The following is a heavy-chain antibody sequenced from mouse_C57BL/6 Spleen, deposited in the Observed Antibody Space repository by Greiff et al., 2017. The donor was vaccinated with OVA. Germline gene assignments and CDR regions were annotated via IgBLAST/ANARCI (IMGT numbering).Heavy chain of an antibody. D-gene: IGHD3-2*02. CDR1: GFNIKDDY. V-gene: IGHV14-4*01. CDR3: TQLRLREAMDY. Sequence: EVKLMESGAELVRPGASVKLSCTASGFNIKDDYMHWVKQRPEQGLEWIGWIDPENGDTEYASKFQGKATITADTSSNTAYLQLSSLTSEDTAVYYCTQLRLREAMDYWGQGTSVTVSS. J-gene: IGHJ4*01. CDR2: IDPENGDT.